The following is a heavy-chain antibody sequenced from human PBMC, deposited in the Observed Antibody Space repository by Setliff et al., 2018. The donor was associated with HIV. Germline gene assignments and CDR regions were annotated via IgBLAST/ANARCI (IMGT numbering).Heavy chain of an antibody. CDR3: ASAIVGLGYNFFSVDV. V-gene: IGHV1-69*10. D-gene: IGHD1-26*01. CDR2: IIPILGIA. CDR1: GYTLTELS. J-gene: IGHJ6*04. Sequence: RASVKVSCKVSGYTLTELSMHWVRQAPGQGLEWMGGIIPILGIANYAQKFQGRVTITADKSTSTAYMELSSLRSEDTAVYYCASAIVGLGYNFFSVDVWGKGTTVTVSS.